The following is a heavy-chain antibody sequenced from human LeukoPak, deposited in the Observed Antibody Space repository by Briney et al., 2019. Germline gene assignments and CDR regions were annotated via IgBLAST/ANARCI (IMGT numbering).Heavy chain of an antibody. CDR3: AKRYTGNSGLYNFDY. CDR2: ITGNTGGT. CDR1: GFTFSSYA. J-gene: IGHJ4*02. V-gene: IGHV3-23*01. D-gene: IGHD1-26*01. Sequence: GGSLRLSCAASGFTFSSYAMSWVRQAPGKGLEAVSSITGNTGGTYYADSVKGRFTISRDNSKNTLYLQMNSLRAEDTAVYYCAKRYTGNSGLYNFDYWGQGTLVTVSS.